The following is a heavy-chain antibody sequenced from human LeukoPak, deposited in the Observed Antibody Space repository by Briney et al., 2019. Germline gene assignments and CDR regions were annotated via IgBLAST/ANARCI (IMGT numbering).Heavy chain of an antibody. CDR2: IKQDGSEK. V-gene: IGHV3-7*01. CDR1: GFTFSSYW. CDR3: ASLGGYYYYYYMDV. Sequence: GGSLRLSCAASGFTFSSYWMSWVRQAPGKGLEWVANIKQDGSEKYYVDSVKGRFTISRDNAKNSLYLQMNSLRAEDTAVYYCASLGGYYYYYYMDVWGKGTTVTISS. J-gene: IGHJ6*03. D-gene: IGHD3-16*01.